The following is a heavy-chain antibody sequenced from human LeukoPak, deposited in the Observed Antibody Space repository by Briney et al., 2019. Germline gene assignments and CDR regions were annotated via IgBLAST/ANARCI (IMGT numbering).Heavy chain of an antibody. J-gene: IGHJ4*02. V-gene: IGHV4-59*01. D-gene: IGHD4-23*01. CDR2: IYYSGST. Sequence: PSETLSLTCTVSGGSINNYYWSWIRQPPGKGLEWIGYIYYSGSTYYNPSLKGRVTISVDTSKNQFSPKLSSVTAADTAVYYCARRGNSLDYWGQGTLVTVSS. CDR1: GGSINNYY. CDR3: ARRGNSLDY.